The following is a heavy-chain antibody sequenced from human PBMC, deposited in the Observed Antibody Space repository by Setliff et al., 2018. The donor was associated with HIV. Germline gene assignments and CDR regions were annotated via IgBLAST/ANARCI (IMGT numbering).Heavy chain of an antibody. CDR3: ARGITALPLRHFDS. Sequence: SETLSPTCAVDGGSFRGYYWTWIRQLPGKCLGWIGEIYHRGTANYNPSLKSRVTMSIDTSKKQLSLKLASVTAEDTAFYYCARGITALPLRHFDSWGQGTLVTVSS. V-gene: IGHV4-34*01. D-gene: IGHD1-20*01. CDR1: GGSFRGYY. J-gene: IGHJ4*02. CDR2: IYHRGTA.